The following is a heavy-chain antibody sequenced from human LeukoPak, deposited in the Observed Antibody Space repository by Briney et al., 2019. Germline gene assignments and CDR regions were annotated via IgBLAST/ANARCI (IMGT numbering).Heavy chain of an antibody. V-gene: IGHV3-53*01. Sequence: GGSLRLSCAASGFTASSNYMSWVRQAPGKGLEWVSVIYSGGTTYYPDSVKGRFTISRDNSRNRLYLQMNSLRAGDTAVYYCARGGWNVDFDYWGQGTLVTVSS. J-gene: IGHJ4*02. D-gene: IGHD1-1*01. CDR2: IYSGGTT. CDR1: GFTASSNY. CDR3: ARGGWNVDFDY.